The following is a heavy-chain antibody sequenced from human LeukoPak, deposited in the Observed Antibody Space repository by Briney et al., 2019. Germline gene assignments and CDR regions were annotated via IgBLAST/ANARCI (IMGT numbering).Heavy chain of an antibody. V-gene: IGHV3-33*01. D-gene: IGHD3-10*01. CDR3: TTLGVVGAGSYDF. J-gene: IGHJ4*02. Sequence: GRSLRLSCAASGFTFSSYGMHWVRQAPGKGLEWVVVIWYDGSNKYYADSVKGRFTISRDNSKNTLYLQMNSLKTDDTAVYYCTTLGVVGAGSYDFWGQGTLVTVSS. CDR1: GFTFSSYG. CDR2: IWYDGSNK.